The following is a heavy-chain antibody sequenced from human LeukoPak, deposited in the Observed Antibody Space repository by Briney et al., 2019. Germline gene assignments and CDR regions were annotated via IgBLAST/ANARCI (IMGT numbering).Heavy chain of an antibody. Sequence: SVTVSCKASGGTFSSYAISWVRQAPGQGLEWMGGIIPIFGTANYAQKFQGRVTITADESTSTAYMELSTLRSEDTAVYYCARGVQLWTGFDYWGQGTLVTVSS. D-gene: IGHD5-18*01. CDR1: GGTFSSYA. V-gene: IGHV1-69*13. CDR2: IIPIFGTA. CDR3: ARGVQLWTGFDY. J-gene: IGHJ4*02.